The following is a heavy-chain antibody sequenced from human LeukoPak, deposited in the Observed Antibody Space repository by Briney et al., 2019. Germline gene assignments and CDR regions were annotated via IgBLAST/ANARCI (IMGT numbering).Heavy chain of an antibody. J-gene: IGHJ6*02. V-gene: IGHV4-31*03. Sequence: PSQTLSLTCTVSGDSISSGGYYWSWIRQHPGKGLEWIGYIYYSGSTYYNPSLKSRVTISVDTSKNQFSLKLSSVTAADTAVYYCASSGTPAQAKAGDYYYYGMDVWGQGTTVAVSS. CDR2: IYYSGST. CDR1: GDSISSGGYY. CDR3: ASSGTPAQAKAGDYYYYGMDV. D-gene: IGHD3-10*01.